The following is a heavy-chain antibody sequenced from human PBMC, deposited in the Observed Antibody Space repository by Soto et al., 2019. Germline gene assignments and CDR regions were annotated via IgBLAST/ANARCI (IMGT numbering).Heavy chain of an antibody. CDR1: GGSFSGYY. CDR2: INHSGST. D-gene: IGHD5-18*01. CDR3: ARDHVDTAMVHYFDY. J-gene: IGHJ4*02. V-gene: IGHV4-34*01. Sequence: SETLSLTCAVYGGSFSGYYWSWIRQPPGKGLEWIGEINHSGSTNYNPSLKSRVTISVDTSKNQFSLKLSSVTAADTAVYYCARDHVDTAMVHYFDYWGQGTLVTVS.